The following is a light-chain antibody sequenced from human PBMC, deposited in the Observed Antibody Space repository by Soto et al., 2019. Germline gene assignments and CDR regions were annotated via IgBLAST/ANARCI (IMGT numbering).Light chain of an antibody. CDR2: DAS. J-gene: IGKJ5*01. CDR3: QQRSNWPKIT. CDR1: QSVSSY. V-gene: IGKV3-11*01. Sequence: ELLLPPSPATLSFSPVERAPLSCRASQSVSSYLAWYQQKPGQAHRLLIYDASNRATGIPARFSGSGSGTDFTLTISSLEPEDFAVYYCQQRSNWPKITCGQGTRLEIK.